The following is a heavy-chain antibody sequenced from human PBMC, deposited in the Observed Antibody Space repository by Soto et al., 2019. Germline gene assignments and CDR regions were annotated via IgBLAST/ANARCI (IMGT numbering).Heavy chain of an antibody. CDR2: ISKSVGTT. V-gene: IGHV3-23*01. J-gene: IGHJ5*01. CDR3: ARGAWCDS. CDR1: GFTFGDYA. Sequence: EVQLLESGGGLLQPGGSLRLSCAASGFTFGDYAMSWVRQAPGKGLEWVSTISKSVGTTYYADSVKGRFTISRDNSKNTLYLQMNSLRADDTAVYYWARGAWCDSWGQGTLVTVSS.